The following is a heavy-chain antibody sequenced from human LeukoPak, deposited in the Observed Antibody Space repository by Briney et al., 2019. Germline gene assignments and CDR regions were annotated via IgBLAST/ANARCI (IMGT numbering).Heavy chain of an antibody. CDR1: GFTFSSYA. J-gene: IGHJ6*02. CDR2: ISYDGSNK. V-gene: IGHV3-30-3*01. D-gene: IGHD6-19*01. Sequence: PGGSLRLSCAASGFTFSSYAMHWVRQAPGKGLEWVAVISYDGSNKYYADSVKGRFTISRDNSKNTLYLQMNSLRAEDTAVYYCAKVPYSSGWYEGYYYYGIDVWGQGTTVTVSS. CDR3: AKVPYSSGWYEGYYYYGIDV.